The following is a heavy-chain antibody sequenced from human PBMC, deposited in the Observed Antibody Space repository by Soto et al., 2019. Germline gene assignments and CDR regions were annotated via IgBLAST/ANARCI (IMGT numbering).Heavy chain of an antibody. CDR2: IHYSGST. J-gene: IGHJ3*02. CDR1: GGSIETGGYY. D-gene: IGHD4-17*01. Sequence: SETLYLTCAVSGGSIETGGYYWTWMRQHPGKGLEWIGYIHYSGSTHNNPSLNSRVTISIDTSRNQFSLKLSSVTAADTAVYYCARGRLRTAFDIWGQGTMVTVSS. V-gene: IGHV4-61*08. CDR3: ARGRLRTAFDI.